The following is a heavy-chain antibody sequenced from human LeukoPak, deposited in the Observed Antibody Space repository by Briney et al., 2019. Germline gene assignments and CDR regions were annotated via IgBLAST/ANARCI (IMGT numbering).Heavy chain of an antibody. CDR1: GFTFSSYS. CDR3: VREIVWATRIFGP. CDR2: ISSSSSYI. J-gene: IGHJ5*02. V-gene: IGHV3-21*01. Sequence: GGSLRLSCAASGFTFSSYSMNWVRQAPGKGLEWVSSISSSSSYIYYADSVKGRFTISRDNAKNSLYLQMNSLRAEDTAVYYCVREIVWATRIFGPWGQGTLVTVSS. D-gene: IGHD1-26*01.